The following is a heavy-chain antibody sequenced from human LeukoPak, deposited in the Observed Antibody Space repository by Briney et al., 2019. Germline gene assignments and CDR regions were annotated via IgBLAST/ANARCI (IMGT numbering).Heavy chain of an antibody. CDR3: ARGTLYDSSGYYPSD. Sequence: GSSVKVSCKASGYTFTSYAMHWVRQAPGQRLEWMGWINAGNGNTKYSQKFQGRVTMTEDTSTDTAYMELSSLRSEDTAVYYCARGTLYDSSGYYPSDWGQGTLVTVSS. V-gene: IGHV1-3*01. CDR1: GYTFTSYA. D-gene: IGHD3-22*01. J-gene: IGHJ4*02. CDR2: INAGNGNT.